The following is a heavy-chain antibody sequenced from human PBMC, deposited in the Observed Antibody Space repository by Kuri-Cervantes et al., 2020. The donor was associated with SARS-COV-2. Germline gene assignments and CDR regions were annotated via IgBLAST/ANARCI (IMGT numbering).Heavy chain of an antibody. Sequence: GESLKISCKGSGYSFTSYWISWVRQMPGKGLEWMGRIDPSDSYTNYSPSFQGHVTISADKSISTAYLQWSSLKASDTAMYYCATPHSSSWYGKGQYYYYGMDVWGQGTTVTVSS. J-gene: IGHJ6*02. CDR2: IDPSDSYT. V-gene: IGHV5-10-1*01. D-gene: IGHD6-13*01. CDR1: GYSFTSYW. CDR3: ATPHSSSWYGKGQYYYYGMDV.